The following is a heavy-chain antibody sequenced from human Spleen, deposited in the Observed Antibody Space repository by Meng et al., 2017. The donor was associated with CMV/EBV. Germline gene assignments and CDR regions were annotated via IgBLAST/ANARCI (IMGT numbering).Heavy chain of an antibody. V-gene: IGHV3-23*01. CDR3: ARAPRPSGSYFGGDPFDY. CDR1: GFTFSSSA. D-gene: IGHD1-26*01. J-gene: IGHJ4*02. CDR2: ISGSGGST. Sequence: GGSLRLSCAASGFTFSSSAMNWGRQAPGKGLEWVPAISGSGGSTYYADSVKGRFTISRDNSKNTHLQMNSLRDEDTAVYYCARAPRPSGSYFGGDPFDYWGQGTLVTVSS.